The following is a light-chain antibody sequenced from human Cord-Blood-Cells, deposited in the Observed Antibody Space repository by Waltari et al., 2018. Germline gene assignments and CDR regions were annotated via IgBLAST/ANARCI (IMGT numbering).Light chain of an antibody. J-gene: IGLJ3*02. CDR3: GTWDSSLSAWV. CDR1: SPNILISL. Sequence: QPVFTQPPRVSPHQVQKVPMSCLQISPNILISLVPWYQQHPGTAPNLLIYENQKRPSPIPDRFSWSKSRASATLGISGLQAWDEADYYCGTWDSSLSAWVFGGGTKLTAL. CDR2: ENQ. V-gene: IGLV1-51*02.